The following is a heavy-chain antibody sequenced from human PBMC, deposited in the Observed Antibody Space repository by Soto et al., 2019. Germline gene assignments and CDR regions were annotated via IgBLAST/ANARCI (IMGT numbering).Heavy chain of an antibody. CDR3: ARSRNDLLTGYYNYYYYYNMDV. CDR2: IIPILGTA. CDR1: GGTFSYYA. J-gene: IGHJ6*02. V-gene: IGHV1-69*13. D-gene: IGHD3-9*01. Sequence: SVKVSCKASGGTFSYYAITWVRQAPGQGLKWMGGIIPILGTANYAQKFQGRVTITADESTSTAYMELSSLRSDDTAVYYCARSRNDLLTGYYNYYYYYNMDVWGQGTTVTSP.